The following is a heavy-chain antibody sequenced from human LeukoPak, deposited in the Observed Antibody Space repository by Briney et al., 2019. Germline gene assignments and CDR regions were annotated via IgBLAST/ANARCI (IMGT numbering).Heavy chain of an antibody. D-gene: IGHD2-21*02. Sequence: GGSLRLSCAASGFTFSSYWMSWVRQAPGKGLEWVANINKDGGEKYYVDSVKGRFTISRDNSKNTLYLQMNSLRAEDTAVYYCAKDLGRSVVTATLGDYWGQGTLVTVSS. CDR2: INKDGGEK. CDR3: AKDLGRSVVTATLGDY. J-gene: IGHJ4*02. V-gene: IGHV3-7*03. CDR1: GFTFSSYW.